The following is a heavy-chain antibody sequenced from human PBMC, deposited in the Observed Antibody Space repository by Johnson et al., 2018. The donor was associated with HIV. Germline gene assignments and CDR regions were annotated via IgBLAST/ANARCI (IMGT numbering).Heavy chain of an antibody. V-gene: IGHV3-23*04. CDR3: ARERASSAFDI. CDR1: GFTFSNYA. J-gene: IGHJ3*02. Sequence: VQLVESGGGLVKPGGSLRVSCAASGFTFSNYAMNWVRQAPGKGLAWVSSMGYSARDTYYADSVKGRFTISRDNSNNRLYLQMNSLRAEDTAVYYCARERASSAFDIWGQGTMVTVSS. CDR2: MGYSARDT.